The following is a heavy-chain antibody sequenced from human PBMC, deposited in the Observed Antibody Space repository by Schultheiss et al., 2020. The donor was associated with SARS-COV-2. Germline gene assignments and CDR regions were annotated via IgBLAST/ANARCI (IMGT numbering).Heavy chain of an antibody. CDR1: GGSFTGYY. CDR3: ARGEMAPGGGLDY. D-gene: IGHD5-24*01. V-gene: IGHV4-59*01. Sequence: GSLRLSCAVFGGSFTGYYWSWIRQPPGKGLEWIGYIYYSGSTNYNPSLKSRVTISVDTSKNQFSLKLSSVTAADTAVYYCARGEMAPGGGLDYWGQGTLVTVSS. CDR2: IYYSGST. J-gene: IGHJ4*02.